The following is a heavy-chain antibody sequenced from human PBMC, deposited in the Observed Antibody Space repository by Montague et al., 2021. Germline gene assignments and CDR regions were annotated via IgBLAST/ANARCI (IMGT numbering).Heavy chain of an antibody. CDR1: GGSISSSSYY. CDR2: IYYSGST. CDR3: ARHQGRFGQLLDGMEV. Sequence: SETLSLTCSVSGGSISSSSYYWGWIRQPPGKGLEWIGSIYYSGSTYYNPSLKSRVTISVDTSKNQFSLKLSSVTAADTAMYYCARHQGRFGQLLDGMEVWGQGTTVTVSS. V-gene: IGHV4-39*01. J-gene: IGHJ6*02. D-gene: IGHD3-10*01.